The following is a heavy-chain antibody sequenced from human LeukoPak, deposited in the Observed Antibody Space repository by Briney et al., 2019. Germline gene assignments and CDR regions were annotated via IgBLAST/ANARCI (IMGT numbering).Heavy chain of an antibody. CDR3: ARRVGYSSGYPDYFDY. CDR1: GGTFISYA. CDR2: IIPIFGTA. V-gene: IGHV1-69*13. J-gene: IGHJ4*02. D-gene: IGHD3-22*01. Sequence: ASVKVSCKASGGTFISYAIRWVRQAPGQGLEWMGGIIPIFGTANYAQKFQGRVTITADESTSTAYMELSSLRSEDTAVYYCARRVGYSSGYPDYFDYWGQGTLVTVSS.